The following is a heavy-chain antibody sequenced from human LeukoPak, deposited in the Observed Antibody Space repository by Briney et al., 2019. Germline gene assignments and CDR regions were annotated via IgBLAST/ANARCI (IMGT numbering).Heavy chain of an antibody. CDR1: GFTFGDYA. CDR2: IRSKAYGGTT. V-gene: IGHV3-49*04. CDR3: TRGWYYDYVWGSYRYTGLDY. Sequence: GGSLRLSCTASGFTFGDYAMSWVRQAPGKGLEWVGFIRSKAYGGTTEYAASVKGRFTISRDDSKSIAYLQMNSLKTEDTAVYYCTRGWYYDYVWGSYRYTGLDYWGQGTLVTVSS. J-gene: IGHJ4*02. D-gene: IGHD3-16*02.